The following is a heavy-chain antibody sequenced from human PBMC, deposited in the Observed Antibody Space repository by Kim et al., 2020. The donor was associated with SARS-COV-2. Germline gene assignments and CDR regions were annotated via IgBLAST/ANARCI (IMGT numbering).Heavy chain of an antibody. CDR2: IIPILGIA. V-gene: IGHV1-69*04. CDR3: ATTGIVGATHWFDP. J-gene: IGHJ5*02. CDR1: GGTFSSYA. Sequence: SVKVSCKASGGTFSSYAISWVRQAPGQGLEWMGRIIPILGIANYAQKFQGRVTITADKSTSTAYMELSSLRSEDTAVYYCATTGIVGATHWFDPWGQGTLVTVSS. D-gene: IGHD1-26*01.